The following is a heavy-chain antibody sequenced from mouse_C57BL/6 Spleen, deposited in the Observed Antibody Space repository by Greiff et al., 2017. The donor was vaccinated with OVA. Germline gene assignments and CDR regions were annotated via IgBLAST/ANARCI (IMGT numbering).Heavy chain of an antibody. CDR2: IYPSDSET. Sequence: VQLQQPGAELVRPGSSVKLSCKASGYTFTSYWMDWVKQRPGQGLEWIGNIYPSDSETPYNQKFKDKATLTVDKSSSTAYMQRSSLTSEDAAVYYCSRGTTVVAKDYWGQGTTLTVSS. CDR1: GYTFTSYW. D-gene: IGHD1-1*01. V-gene: IGHV1-61*01. CDR3: SRGTTVVAKDY. J-gene: IGHJ2*01.